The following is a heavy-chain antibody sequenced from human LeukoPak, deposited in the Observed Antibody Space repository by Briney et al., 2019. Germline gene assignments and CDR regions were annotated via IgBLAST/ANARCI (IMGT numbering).Heavy chain of an antibody. CDR3: ARDRATMVRGVIRAFDI. D-gene: IGHD3-10*01. J-gene: IGHJ3*02. Sequence: PSETLSLTCAVYGGSFSGYYWSWTRQPPGKGLEWIGEINHSGSTNYNPSLKRRVTISVDTAKNQFSLKLSSVTAADTAVYYCARDRATMVRGVIRAFDIWGQGTMVTVSS. V-gene: IGHV4-34*01. CDR1: GGSFSGYY. CDR2: INHSGST.